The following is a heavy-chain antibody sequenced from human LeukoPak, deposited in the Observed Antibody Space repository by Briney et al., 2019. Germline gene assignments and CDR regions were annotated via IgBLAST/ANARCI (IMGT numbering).Heavy chain of an antibody. Sequence: SVKVSCQASGVTYSSSAISWVRQAPGQGLEWIGGILPVFGTVNSAQKLQGRVTITKDDSTTTAYMDLSSLRSEDTAVYYCATNPMTGYHLGDYYYFYMAVWGKGTAVTVS. D-gene: IGHD1-20*01. J-gene: IGHJ6*03. CDR3: ATNPMTGYHLGDYYYFYMAV. CDR2: ILPVFGTV. V-gene: IGHV1-69*05. CDR1: GVTYSSSA.